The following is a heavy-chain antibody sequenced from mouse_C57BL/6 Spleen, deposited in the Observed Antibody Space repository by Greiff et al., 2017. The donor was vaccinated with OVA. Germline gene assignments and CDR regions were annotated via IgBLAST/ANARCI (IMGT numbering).Heavy chain of an antibody. Sequence: QVQLQQPGAELVKPGASVKMSCKASGYTFTSYWITWVKQRPGQGLEWIGDIYPGSGSTNYNEKFKSKATLTVDTSSSTAYMQLSSLASEDSAVYYFSRRPTPLAMDYWGQGTSVTVSS. V-gene: IGHV1-55*01. CDR2: IYPGSGST. J-gene: IGHJ4*01. CDR1: GYTFTSYW. D-gene: IGHD4-1*02. CDR3: SRRPTPLAMDY.